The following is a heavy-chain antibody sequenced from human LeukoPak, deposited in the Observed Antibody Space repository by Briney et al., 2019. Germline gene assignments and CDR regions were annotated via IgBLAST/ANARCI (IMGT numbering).Heavy chain of an antibody. CDR2: VDYSGTT. CDR1: GGSISSGNYY. Sequence: SETLSLTCTVSGGSISSGNYYWAWIRQPPGKGLGWMGSVDYSGTTYYNPYLKSRLTISVDTSKNQFSLKLSSVTAADTAVYYCARLLAAAKTDYFDYWGQGFPVTVSS. J-gene: IGHJ4*02. D-gene: IGHD6-13*01. CDR3: ARLLAAAKTDYFDY. V-gene: IGHV4-39*01.